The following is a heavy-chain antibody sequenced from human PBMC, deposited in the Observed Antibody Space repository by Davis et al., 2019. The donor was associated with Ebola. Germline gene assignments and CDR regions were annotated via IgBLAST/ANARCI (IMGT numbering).Heavy chain of an antibody. CDR2: ISTNGENT. V-gene: IGHV3-64D*06. CDR1: GFTFSSYA. D-gene: IGHD2-15*01. CDR3: VKDRFTVVVVHGGFDY. Sequence: RGSLRLSCSASGFTFSSYAMHWVRQAPGKGLQSVARISTNGENTYYADSVKGRFTISRDNSKDTLYLQMRNLRIDDTAVYYCVKDRFTVVVVHGGFDYWGQGTLVTVSS. J-gene: IGHJ4*02.